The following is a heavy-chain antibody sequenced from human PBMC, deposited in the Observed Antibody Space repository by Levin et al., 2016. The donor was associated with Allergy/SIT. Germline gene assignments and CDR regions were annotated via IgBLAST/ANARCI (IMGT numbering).Heavy chain of an antibody. D-gene: IGHD3-9*01. CDR2: IYHSGST. J-gene: IGHJ4*02. V-gene: IGHV4-34*09. Sequence: WIRQSPGKGLEWIGEIYHSGSTNYNPSLKSRVTISVDTSKNQFSLKLSSVTAADTAVYYCARVNILTGYNTNFDYWGQGTLVTVSS. CDR3: ARVNILTGYNTNFDY.